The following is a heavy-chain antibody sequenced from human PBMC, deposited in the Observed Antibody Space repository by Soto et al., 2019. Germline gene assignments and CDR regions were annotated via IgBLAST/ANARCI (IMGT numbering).Heavy chain of an antibody. CDR2: ISSDGRNK. V-gene: IGHV3-30*04. Sequence: QVVVVESGGGVVQPGRSLTLSCAASGFMFETFYMHWVRQAPGKGLQCVAVISSDGRNKYYAESVKGRFSISRDNSKNTLYLQLNSLIPQDTAVYYCARVFDGYYFDYWGQGALVTVSS. CDR3: ARVFDGYYFDY. J-gene: IGHJ4*02. CDR1: GFMFETFY. D-gene: IGHD6-13*01.